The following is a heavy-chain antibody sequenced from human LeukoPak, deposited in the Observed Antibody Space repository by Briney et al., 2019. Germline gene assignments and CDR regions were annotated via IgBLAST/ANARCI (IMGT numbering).Heavy chain of an antibody. J-gene: IGHJ6*02. D-gene: IGHD6-6*01. CDR1: GFTFSSYW. Sequence: GGSLRLSCAASGFTFSSYWMSWVRQAPGKGLEWVANIKQDGSEKYYVDSVKGRFTISRDNAKNSLYLQMNSLRAEDTAVYYCAKRSSSSWYYYGMDVWGQGTTVTVSS. V-gene: IGHV3-7*01. CDR3: AKRSSSSWYYYGMDV. CDR2: IKQDGSEK.